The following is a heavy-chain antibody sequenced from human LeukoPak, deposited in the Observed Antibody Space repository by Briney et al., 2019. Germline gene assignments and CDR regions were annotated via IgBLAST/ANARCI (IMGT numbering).Heavy chain of an antibody. CDR1: GYSFTSYG. D-gene: IGHD2-15*01. CDR3: ASWGRYCSGGSCYFDY. J-gene: IGHJ4*02. CDR2: IYPGDSDT. V-gene: IGHV5-51*01. Sequence: GESLKISCKGSGYSFTSYGIGWVRQMPGKGLEWMGIIYPGDSDTRYSPSFQGQVTISADKSISTAYLQWSSLKASDTAMYYCASWGRYCSGGSCYFDYWGQGTLVTVSS.